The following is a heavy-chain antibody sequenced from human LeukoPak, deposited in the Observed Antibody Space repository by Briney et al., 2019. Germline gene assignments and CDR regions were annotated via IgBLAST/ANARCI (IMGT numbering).Heavy chain of an antibody. CDR2: INHSGST. J-gene: IGHJ4*02. V-gene: IGHV4-34*01. Sequence: SESLSLTCAVYGGSFSGYYWSWIRQPPGKGLEWIGEINHSGSTNYNPSLKSRVTISVDTSKNQFSLKLSSVTAADTAVYYCARGRAGRYIAAAGPYYFDYWGQGTLVTVSS. D-gene: IGHD6-13*01. CDR1: GGSFSGYY. CDR3: ARGRAGRYIAAAGPYYFDY.